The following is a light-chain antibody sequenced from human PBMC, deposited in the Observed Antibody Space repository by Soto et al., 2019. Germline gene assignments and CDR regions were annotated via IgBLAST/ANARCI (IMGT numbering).Light chain of an antibody. CDR1: SSDIGGYNY. CDR3: CAYAGSCVYV. V-gene: IGLV2-11*01. CDR2: DVT. Sequence: QSALTQPRSVSGSPGQSVTISCTGTSSDIGGYNYVSWYQQNPGKAPKLMIYDVTNRPSGVPYRFSGSKSGNTASLTISGLQAEDEGDYYCCAYAGSCVYVFGIGTQVTVL. J-gene: IGLJ1*01.